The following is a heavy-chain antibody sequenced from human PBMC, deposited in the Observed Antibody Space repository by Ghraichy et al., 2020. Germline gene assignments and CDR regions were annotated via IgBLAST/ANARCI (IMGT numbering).Heavy chain of an antibody. D-gene: IGHD3-22*01. CDR1: GFSFSSYG. CDR3: AKGYYDKSAYYDTDFFDI. Sequence: GGSLRLSCAASGFSFSSYGIYWVRQAPGKGLEWVAVKSYDGSNTYYADSVKGRFTVSRDNSKNTLYLQMNDLRAEDTGLYYCAKGYYDKSAYYDTDFFDIVGQGTMVSVSS. CDR2: KSYDGSNT. V-gene: IGHV3-30*18. J-gene: IGHJ3*02.